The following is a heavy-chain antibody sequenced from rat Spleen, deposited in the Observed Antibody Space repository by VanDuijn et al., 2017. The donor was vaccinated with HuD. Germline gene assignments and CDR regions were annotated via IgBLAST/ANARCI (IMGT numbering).Heavy chain of an antibody. Sequence: VQLKESGPGLVQPSQTLSLTCTVAGFSLTSYNVHWIRQAPTKGLEWVASISPSGGTTYYRDSVKGRFTIPRDNAKSTLYLQMNSLQTEDTAMYFCARRGYNPFDYWGQGVMVTVSS. J-gene: IGHJ2*01. CDR3: ARRGYNPFDY. D-gene: IGHD1-4*01. CDR1: GFSLTSYN. CDR2: ISPSGGTT. V-gene: IGHV5-19*01.